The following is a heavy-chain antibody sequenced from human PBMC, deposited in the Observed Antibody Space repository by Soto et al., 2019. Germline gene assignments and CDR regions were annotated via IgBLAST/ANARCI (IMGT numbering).Heavy chain of an antibody. CDR2: IWYDGSNK. J-gene: IGHJ6*02. D-gene: IGHD3-3*01. CDR3: ARGDDFWSPSSYYYGMDV. CDR1: GFTFSSYG. Sequence: GGSLRLSCAASGFTFSSYGMHWVRQAPGKGLEWVAVIWYDGSNKYYADSVKGRFTISRDNSKNTLYLQMNSLSAEDTAVYYCARGDDFWSPSSYYYGMDVWGQGTTVTVSS. V-gene: IGHV3-33*01.